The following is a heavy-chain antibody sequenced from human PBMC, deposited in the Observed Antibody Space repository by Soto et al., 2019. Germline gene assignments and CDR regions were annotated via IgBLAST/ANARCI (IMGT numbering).Heavy chain of an antibody. D-gene: IGHD2-15*01. Sequence: QVQLQQWGAGLLKPSETLSLTCAVYGGSFSGYYWSWIRQPPGKGLEWIGEINHSGSTNYNPSLKRRVTISVDTPKNQFSLKLSSVSAADTAVYYCSRGCSGRARYYYYMDVWGKGTTVTVSS. J-gene: IGHJ6*03. CDR2: INHSGST. V-gene: IGHV4-34*01. CDR1: GGSFSGYY. CDR3: SRGCSGRARYYYYMDV.